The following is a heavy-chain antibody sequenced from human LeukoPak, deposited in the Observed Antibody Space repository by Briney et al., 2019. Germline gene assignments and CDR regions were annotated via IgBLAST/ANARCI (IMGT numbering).Heavy chain of an antibody. J-gene: IGHJ4*02. CDR3: AKGSATSRPYYFDY. D-gene: IGHD2-2*01. CDR2: IRSRANSYET. V-gene: IGHV3-73*01. CDR1: GFTFSGSA. Sequence: GGSLRLSCAASGFTFSGSAMHWVRQASGKGLEWVGRIRSRANSYETAYATSVQGRFTISRDDSKNTAYLQLNSLEAEDTAVYYCAKGSATSRPYYFDYWGQGTLVTVSS.